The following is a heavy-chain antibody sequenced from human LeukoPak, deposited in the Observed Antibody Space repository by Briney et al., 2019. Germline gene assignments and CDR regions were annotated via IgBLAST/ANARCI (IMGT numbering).Heavy chain of an antibody. V-gene: IGHV3-74*01. CDR2: INEDGSTT. CDR1: GFTFSSNW. Sequence: PGGSLRLSCAASGFTFSSNWMHWVRQAPGKGLVWVSRINEDGSTTNYADSVKGRSTIFSDNAKNTLYLQMNSLRAEDTAVYYCVRDLGGRSGHWGQGTLVTVSS. CDR3: VRDLGGRSGH. J-gene: IGHJ4*02. D-gene: IGHD1-26*01.